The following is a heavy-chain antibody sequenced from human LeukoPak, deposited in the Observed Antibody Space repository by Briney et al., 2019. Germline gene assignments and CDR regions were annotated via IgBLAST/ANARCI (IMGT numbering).Heavy chain of an antibody. V-gene: IGHV1-2*02. CDR2: LNPRSGAT. J-gene: IGHJ4*02. CDR3: ARDHRLGRTGYDMPAD. Sequence: GASVKVSCKASGYTFVDYYMYWVRQAPGQGFEWIGWLNPRSGATKHAQKFQARVTMTRDTSTSTGYMELTRLTSDDTAVYYCARDHRLGRTGYDMPADWGQGTRVIVSS. CDR1: GYTFVDYY. D-gene: IGHD5-12*01.